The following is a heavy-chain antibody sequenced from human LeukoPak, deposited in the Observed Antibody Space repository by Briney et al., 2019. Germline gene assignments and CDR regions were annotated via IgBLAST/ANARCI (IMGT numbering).Heavy chain of an antibody. CDR3: ARGTGEYCSSTSRYTFDY. V-gene: IGHV4-34*01. CDR1: GGSFSGYY. J-gene: IGHJ4*02. D-gene: IGHD2-2*02. Sequence: SETLSLTCAVYGGSFSGYYWSWIRQPPGKGLEWIGEINHSGSTNYNPSLKSRVTISVDTSKNQFSLKLSSVTAADTAVYYCARGTGEYCSSTSRYTFDYWGQGTLVTVSS. CDR2: INHSGST.